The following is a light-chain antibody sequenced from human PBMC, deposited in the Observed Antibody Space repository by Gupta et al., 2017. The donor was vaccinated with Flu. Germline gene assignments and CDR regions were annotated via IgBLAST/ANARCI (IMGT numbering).Light chain of an antibody. V-gene: IGKV2-30*01. Sequence: DVVMTQSPLSLPVTLGQPASISCRSSQSLVYSDGKTYLSWFQQRPGQSPRRLIYNVSYRDSGVPNRFSGSGSGTDFTLKISRVEAEDVGVYYCMQGTHWPWTFGQGTKVEI. CDR2: NVS. CDR3: MQGTHWPWT. CDR1: QSLVYSDGKTY. J-gene: IGKJ1*01.